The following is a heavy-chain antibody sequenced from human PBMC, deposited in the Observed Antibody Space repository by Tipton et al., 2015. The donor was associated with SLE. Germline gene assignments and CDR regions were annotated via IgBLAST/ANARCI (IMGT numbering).Heavy chain of an antibody. CDR2: VFYSGST. J-gene: IGHJ6*02. CDR3: ATGEVVVVPGATPYFYYHAMDV. CDR1: GASINSYY. V-gene: IGHV4-59*01. Sequence: TLSLTCTVSGASINSYYWSWIRQPPGKGLEWLGYVFYSGSTNCHPSLKTRVTISIDTSKNQFSLKLTSVTAADTALYYCATGEVVVVPGATPYFYYHAMDVWGQGTTVTVSS. D-gene: IGHD2-2*01.